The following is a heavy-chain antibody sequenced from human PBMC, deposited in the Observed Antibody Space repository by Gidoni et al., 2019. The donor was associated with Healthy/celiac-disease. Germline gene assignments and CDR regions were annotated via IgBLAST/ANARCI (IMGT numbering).Heavy chain of an antibody. Sequence: EVQLVESGGGLVKPGGSLRLSCAASGFTFSSYSMNWVRQAPGKGLEWVSSISSSSSYIYYADSVKGRFTISRDNAKNSLYLQMNSLRAEDTAVYYCARSVGSGWTPDVWGKGTTVTVSS. CDR3: ARSVGSGWTPDV. V-gene: IGHV3-21*01. CDR2: ISSSSSYI. D-gene: IGHD6-19*01. J-gene: IGHJ6*04. CDR1: GFTFSSYS.